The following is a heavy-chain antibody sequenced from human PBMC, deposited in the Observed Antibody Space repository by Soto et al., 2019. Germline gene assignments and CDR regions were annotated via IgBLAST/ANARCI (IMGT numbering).Heavy chain of an antibody. V-gene: IGHV3-7*03. CDR2: IKQDGSEK. CDR3: ARGGYYYDSSGYYYTDY. CDR1: GFTFSIYW. J-gene: IGHJ4*02. D-gene: IGHD3-22*01. Sequence: PGGSLRLSCAASGFTFSIYWMSWVRHAPGKGLEWVANIKQDGSEKYYVDSVKGRFTISRDNAKNSLYLQMNSLRAKDTAVYYCARGGYYYDSSGYYYTDYWGQGTLVTVSS.